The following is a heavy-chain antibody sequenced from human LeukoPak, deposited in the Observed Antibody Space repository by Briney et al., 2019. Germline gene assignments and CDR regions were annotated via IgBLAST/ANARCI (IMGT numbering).Heavy chain of an antibody. CDR3: AKGTTDYDASDPLGF. V-gene: IGHV3-23*01. CDR1: GFTFSSYA. J-gene: IGHJ4*02. D-gene: IGHD3-16*01. CDR2: ISGSGGST. Sequence: PGGSLRLSCAASGFTFSSYAMSWVRQAPGKGLEWVSAISGSGGSTYYADSVKGRFTISRDNSKNTVYLQMTSLGAEDTAVFYCAKGTTDYDASDPLGFWGQGTLVTVSS.